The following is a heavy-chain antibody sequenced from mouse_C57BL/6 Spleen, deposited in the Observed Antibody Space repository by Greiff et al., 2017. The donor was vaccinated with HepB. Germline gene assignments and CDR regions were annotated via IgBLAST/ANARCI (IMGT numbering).Heavy chain of an antibody. Sequence: VQLQQSGPELVKPGASVKISCKASGYTFTDYYMNWVKQSHGKSLEWIGDINPNNGGTSYNQKFKGKATLTVDKSSSTAYMELRSLTSEDSAVYYCARSHYDLFAYWGQGTLVTVSA. CDR1: GYTFTDYY. D-gene: IGHD2-4*01. J-gene: IGHJ3*01. CDR3: ARSHYDLFAY. V-gene: IGHV1-26*01. CDR2: INPNNGGT.